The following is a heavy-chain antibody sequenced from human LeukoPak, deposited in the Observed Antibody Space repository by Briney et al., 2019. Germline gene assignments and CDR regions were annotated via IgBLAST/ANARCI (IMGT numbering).Heavy chain of an antibody. D-gene: IGHD2-2*01. CDR2: IDWDDDK. J-gene: IGHJ4*02. CDR3: ARIRGTYCSSTTCSFEDF. Sequence: SGPALVKPPQLFTLTCTFSGFSFTNNGMCVTWIRQPPGKALEWLARIDWDDDKYYSASLKTRLTISKDTSKNQVVLTMTNMDPVDTATYYCARIRGTYCSSTTCSFEDFWGQGTLVTVST. V-gene: IGHV2-70*11. CDR1: GFSFTNNGMC.